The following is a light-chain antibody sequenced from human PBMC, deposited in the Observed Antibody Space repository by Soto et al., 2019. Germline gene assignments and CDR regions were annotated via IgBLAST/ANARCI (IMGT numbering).Light chain of an antibody. CDR3: SSCTSSSTFV. CDR2: GVT. Sequence: QSVLTQPPSASGSPGQSVTFSCTGTSGDVGRYDYVSWYQQHPGKAPKLLIYGVTKRPAGVPDRFSGSKSGNTASLTVSGLQAEDEADYYCSSCTSSSTFVFGTGTKLTVL. V-gene: IGLV2-8*01. CDR1: SGDVGRYDY. J-gene: IGLJ1*01.